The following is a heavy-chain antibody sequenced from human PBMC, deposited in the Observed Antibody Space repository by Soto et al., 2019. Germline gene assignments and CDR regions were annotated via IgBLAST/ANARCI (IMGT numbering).Heavy chain of an antibody. CDR1: GYTFTSYG. CDR2: ISAYNGNT. CDR3: ARVFLVAATHDY. V-gene: IGHV1-18*04. Sequence: VQLVQSGAEVKKPGASVKVSCKASGYTFTSYGISWVRQAPGQGLEWMGWISAYNGNTNYAQKRQGRVTMTTDTSTSTAEMGLRSLRSDDTAVYYCARVFLVAATHDYWGQGTLVTVSS. D-gene: IGHD2-15*01. J-gene: IGHJ4*02.